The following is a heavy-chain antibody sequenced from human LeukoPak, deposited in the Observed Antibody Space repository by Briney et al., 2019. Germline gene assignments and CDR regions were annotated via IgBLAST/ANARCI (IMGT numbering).Heavy chain of an antibody. V-gene: IGHV4-34*01. CDR3: ARGSSDNAYKYAY. D-gene: IGHD5-24*01. Sequence: RPSETLSLTCAVYGGSFSGYYWSWIRQPPGKGLEWIGEINHSGSTNYNPSLKSRVTISVDTSKNQFSLKLSSVTAADTAVYYCARGSSDNAYKYAYWGQGTLVTVSS. CDR2: INHSGST. CDR1: GGSFSGYY. J-gene: IGHJ4*02.